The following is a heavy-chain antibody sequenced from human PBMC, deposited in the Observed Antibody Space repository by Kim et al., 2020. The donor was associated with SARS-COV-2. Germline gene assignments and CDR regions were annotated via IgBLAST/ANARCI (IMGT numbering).Heavy chain of an antibody. V-gene: IGHV4-34*01. J-gene: IGHJ4*02. D-gene: IGHD2-2*01. CDR3: ARGGGTSIDKRVNYFDY. Sequence: LKSRVTISVDTAKNQFSLRLSSVTAADTAVYYCARGGGTSIDKRVNYFDYWGQGTLVTVSS.